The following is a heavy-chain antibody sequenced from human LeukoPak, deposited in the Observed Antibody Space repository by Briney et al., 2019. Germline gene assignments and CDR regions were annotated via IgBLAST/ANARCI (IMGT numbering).Heavy chain of an antibody. CDR2: IKQDGSEK. V-gene: IGHV3-7*01. J-gene: IGHJ5*02. D-gene: IGHD3-3*01. CDR1: GFTFSSYW. Sequence: GGSLRLSCAASGFTFSSYWMSWVRQAPGKGLEWVANIKQDGSEKYYVDSVKGRFTISRDNANNSLYLQMNSLRAEDTAVYYCARDPGEGTIFGVVSNWFDPWGQGTLVTVSS. CDR3: ARDPGEGTIFGVVSNWFDP.